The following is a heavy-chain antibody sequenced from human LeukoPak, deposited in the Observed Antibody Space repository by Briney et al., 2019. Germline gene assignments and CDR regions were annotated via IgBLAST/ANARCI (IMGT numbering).Heavy chain of an antibody. J-gene: IGHJ3*02. CDR2: IMQDESEK. V-gene: IGHV3-7*01. D-gene: IGHD6-13*01. CDR1: GFTFSSYA. CDR3: AREVYSSSRPADAFDI. Sequence: GGSLRLSCAASGFTFSSYAMSWVRQAPGKGLGWVANIMQDESEKNYVDSVKGRFTISRDNAKNSLYLQMNSLRAEDTAVYYCAREVYSSSRPADAFDIWGQGTVVTVSS.